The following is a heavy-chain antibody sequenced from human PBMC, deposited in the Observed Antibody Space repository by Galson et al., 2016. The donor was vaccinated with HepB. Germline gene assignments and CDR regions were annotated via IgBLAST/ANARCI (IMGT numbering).Heavy chain of an antibody. J-gene: IGHJ4*02. V-gene: IGHV2-70*04. CDR3: ARMGTTYASFAY. Sequence: PALVKPTQTLTLTCIFSGFSLSTTGMRVSWIRQPPGKALEWLARIDWEDDKFYSTSLKTRLTISKDTSKNQVVLTMTNMDPVDTATYYCARMGTTYASFAYWGQGTLVTVSS. CDR2: IDWEDDK. CDR1: GFSLSTTGMR. D-gene: IGHD3-16*01.